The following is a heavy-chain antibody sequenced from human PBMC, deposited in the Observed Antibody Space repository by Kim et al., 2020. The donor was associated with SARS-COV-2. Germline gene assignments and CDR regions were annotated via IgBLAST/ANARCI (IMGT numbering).Heavy chain of an antibody. Sequence: SVKVSCKASGGTFSSYAISWVRQAPGQGLEWMGGIIPIFGTANYAQKFQGRVTIIADESTSTAYMELSSLRSEDTAVYYCARDPKIVVVTAISYHYYGMYVWCQGTTVTVAS. CDR3: ARDPKIVVVTAISYHYYGMYV. V-gene: IGHV1-69*13. CDR2: IIPIFGTA. J-gene: IGHJ6*02. D-gene: IGHD2-21*02. CDR1: GGTFSSYA.